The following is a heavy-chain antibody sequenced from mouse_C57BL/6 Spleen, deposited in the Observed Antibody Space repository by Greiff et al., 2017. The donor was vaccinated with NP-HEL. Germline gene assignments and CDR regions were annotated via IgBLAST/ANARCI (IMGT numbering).Heavy chain of an antibody. CDR3: AREDYGSSWFAY. D-gene: IGHD1-1*01. J-gene: IGHJ3*01. CDR1: GYAFSSSW. CDR2: IYPGDGDT. Sequence: VKLMESGPELVKPGASVKISCKASGYAFSSSWMNWVKQRPGKGLEWIGRIYPGDGDTNYNGKFKGKATLTADKSSSTAYMQLSSLTSEDSAVYFCAREDYGSSWFAYWGQGTLVTVSA. V-gene: IGHV1-82*01.